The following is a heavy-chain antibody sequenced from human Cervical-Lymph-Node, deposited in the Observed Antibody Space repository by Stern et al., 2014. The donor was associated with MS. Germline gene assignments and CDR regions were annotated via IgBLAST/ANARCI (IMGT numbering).Heavy chain of an antibody. D-gene: IGHD6-13*01. CDR3: ARGYSSSWYWFDS. Sequence: QVQLMQSGPGLVKPSETLSLTCTVSGGSISSYYWSWIRQPPGKGLEWIGYIYYSGSTNYNPSLKSRVTISVDTSKNQFSLKLSSVTAADTAVYFCARGYSSSWYWFDSWGQGTQVTVSS. CDR1: GGSISSYY. J-gene: IGHJ5*01. CDR2: IYYSGST. V-gene: IGHV4-59*01.